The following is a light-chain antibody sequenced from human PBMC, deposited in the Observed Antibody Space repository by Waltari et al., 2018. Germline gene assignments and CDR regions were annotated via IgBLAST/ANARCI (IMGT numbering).Light chain of an antibody. CDR2: EDT. J-gene: IGLJ3*02. CDR1: KLGDKY. CDR3: QAWDSTAVV. V-gene: IGLV3-1*01. Sequence: SYELTQAPSVSVSPGQTASLTCSGDKLGDKYVSWYQQKPGQSPVLVIYEDTKRPSGIPELFSGSNSGDTATLTISGTQAMEEADYYWQAWDSTAVVFGGGTKLTVL.